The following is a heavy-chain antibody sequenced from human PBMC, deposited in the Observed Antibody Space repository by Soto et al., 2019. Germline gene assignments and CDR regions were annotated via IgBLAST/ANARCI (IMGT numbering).Heavy chain of an antibody. Sequence: PGGSLRLSCAASGFTFRSYAMTWVRQAPGKGLEWISTIGGRGGNTYYADSVKGRFTISRDNSKNTLFLQMDSLRAEDTALYYCAKTRDIYYGMDVWVQGTTVTVSS. J-gene: IGHJ6*02. V-gene: IGHV3-23*01. D-gene: IGHD2-21*02. CDR2: IGGRGGNT. CDR1: GFTFRSYA. CDR3: AKTRDIYYGMDV.